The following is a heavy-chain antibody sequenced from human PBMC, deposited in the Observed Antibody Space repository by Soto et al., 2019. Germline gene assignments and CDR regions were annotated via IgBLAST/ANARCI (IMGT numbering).Heavy chain of an antibody. D-gene: IGHD2-2*01. CDR1: GYTFTSYD. CDR3: ARGYCSSTSCYERLHNYGMDV. V-gene: IGHV1-8*01. J-gene: IGHJ6*02. CDR2: MNPNSGNT. Sequence: ASVKVSCKASGYTFTSYDIHWVRQATGQGLEWVGWMNPNSGNTGSAQKFQGRVTMTRNTSISTGYMELSSLRSEDTAVYYCARGYCSSTSCYERLHNYGMDVWGQGTTVTVSS.